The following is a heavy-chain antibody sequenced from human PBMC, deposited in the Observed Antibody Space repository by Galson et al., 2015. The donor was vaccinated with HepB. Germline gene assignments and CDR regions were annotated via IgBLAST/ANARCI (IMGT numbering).Heavy chain of an antibody. J-gene: IGHJ4*02. V-gene: IGHV3-23*01. D-gene: IGHD5-18*01. CDR2: ISGSGGDT. CDR3: AKNSGYTYEFYFDS. CDR1: GFTSTTYA. Sequence: SLRLSCAASGFTSTTYAMSWVRQAPGKGLEWVSTISGSGGDTDYGDSVKGRFTISRDNSKNTLYLQMHSLRAEDTAVYHCAKNSGYTYEFYFDSWGQGNLVTVS.